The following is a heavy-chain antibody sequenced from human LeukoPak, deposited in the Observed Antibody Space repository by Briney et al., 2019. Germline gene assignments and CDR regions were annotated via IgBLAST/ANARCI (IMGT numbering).Heavy chain of an antibody. CDR1: GGTFSSYA. D-gene: IGHD5-12*01. J-gene: IGHJ6*02. CDR2: IIPILGIA. CDR3: ARGLVYTSYDSPSYYYGMDV. V-gene: IGHV1-69*04. Sequence: SVKVSCKASGGTFSSYAISCVLQAPGQGLEWMGRIIPILGIANYAQKFQGRVTITADKSTSTAYMELSSLRSEDTAVYYCARGLVYTSYDSPSYYYGMDVWGQGTTVTVSS.